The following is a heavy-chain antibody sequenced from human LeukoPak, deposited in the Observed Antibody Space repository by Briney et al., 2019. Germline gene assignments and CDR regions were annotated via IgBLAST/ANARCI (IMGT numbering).Heavy chain of an antibody. CDR1: GFTFTTYG. CDR2: ISGSGSNT. CDR3: ARDRADDDSSGYIYRDFAY. D-gene: IGHD3-22*01. J-gene: IGHJ4*02. Sequence: GGSLRLSCATSGFTFTTYGMIWVRQAPGKGLEWVLGISGSGSNTYYADSVKGRFTSSRDSSKKTVYLQMNSLRAEDTAVYYCARDRADDDSSGYIYRDFAYWGQGNLVTVSP. V-gene: IGHV3-23*01.